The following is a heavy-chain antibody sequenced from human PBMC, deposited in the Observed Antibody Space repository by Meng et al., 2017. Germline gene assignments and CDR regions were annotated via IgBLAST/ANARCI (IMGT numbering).Heavy chain of an antibody. J-gene: IGHJ4*02. CDR1: GFTVSSNY. CDR2: IYSGGST. V-gene: IGHV3-53*01. D-gene: IGHD3-22*01. Sequence: ETLSLTCAASGFTVSSNYMSWVRQAPGKGLEWVSVIYSGGSTYYADSVKGRFTISRDNSKNTLYLQMNSLRAEDTAVYYCARGRYYYDSSGETPFDYWGQGTLVTVSS. CDR3: ARGRYYYDSSGETPFDY.